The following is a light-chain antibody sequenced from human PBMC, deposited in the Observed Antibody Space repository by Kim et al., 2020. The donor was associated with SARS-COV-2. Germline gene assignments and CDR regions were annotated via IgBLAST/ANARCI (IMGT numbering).Light chain of an antibody. CDR3: QKYNSAPWT. CDR1: QDIANS. J-gene: IGKJ1*01. Sequence: ASVGNRVTITCRASQDIANSLAWYQQKPGKVPTLLIYAASTLQSGVPSRFSGSGSGTQFTLTIGSLQTEDVATYYCQKYNSAPWTFGPGTKVDIK. V-gene: IGKV1-27*01. CDR2: AAS.